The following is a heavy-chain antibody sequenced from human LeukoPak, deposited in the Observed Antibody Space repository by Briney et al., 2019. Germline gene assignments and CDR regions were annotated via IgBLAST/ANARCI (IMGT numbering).Heavy chain of an antibody. CDR1: GGSISSSSYY. CDR2: IYYSGCT. Sequence: SETLSLTCTVSGGSISSSSYYWGWIRQPPGKGLEWIGSIYYSGCTYYNPSLKSRVTISVDTSKNQFSLKLSSVTAADTAVYYCARRMDYDILTYYYYYGMDVWGQGTTVTVSS. D-gene: IGHD3-9*01. CDR3: ARRMDYDILTYYYYYGMDV. V-gene: IGHV4-39*01. J-gene: IGHJ6*02.